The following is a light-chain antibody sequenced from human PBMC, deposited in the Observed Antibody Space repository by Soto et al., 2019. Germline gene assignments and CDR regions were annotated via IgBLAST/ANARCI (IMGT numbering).Light chain of an antibody. CDR2: EVS. J-gene: IGLJ2*01. CDR1: SSDVGGYNY. Sequence: QSALTQPASVSGSPGQSITISCTGTSSDVGGYNYVSWYQQHPGKAPKLMIYEVSNRPSGVSNRFSGSKSGNTASLTISGLQAEDEAAYYCRSYTSSSTVVFGGGTTLTVL. CDR3: RSYTSSSTVV. V-gene: IGLV2-14*01.